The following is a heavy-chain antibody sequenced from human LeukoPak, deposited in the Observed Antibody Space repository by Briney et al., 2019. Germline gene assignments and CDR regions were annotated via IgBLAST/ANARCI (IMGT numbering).Heavy chain of an antibody. V-gene: IGHV4-59*01. D-gene: IGHD1-1*01. J-gene: IGHJ2*01. CDR3: ARGGTEGGLEISFFFDL. CDR1: GGSIRGYY. Sequence: SETLSLTCTVSGGSIRGYYWSWIRQPPGKGLEWIGYIFYGSTNYNPSLKSRVTISVDTSKNLFSLKLSSVTAADTAVYYCARGGTEGGLEISFFFDLWGRGTLVTVSS. CDR2: IFYGST.